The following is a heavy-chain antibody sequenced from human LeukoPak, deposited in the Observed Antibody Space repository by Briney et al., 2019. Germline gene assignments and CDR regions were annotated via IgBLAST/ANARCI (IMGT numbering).Heavy chain of an antibody. V-gene: IGHV3-15*01. CDR1: GFTFSDAW. D-gene: IGHD3-16*01. CDR3: AWGGDYFDF. CDR2: MKSKANGETT. Sequence: GGSLRLSCSAAGFTFSDAWMGWVRQAPGKGLEWVGRMKSKANGETTHFAAPVKGRFTISRDDSKNTLYLQMNGLKTEDTAVYYCAWGGDYFDFWGRGTLVTVSS. J-gene: IGHJ4*02.